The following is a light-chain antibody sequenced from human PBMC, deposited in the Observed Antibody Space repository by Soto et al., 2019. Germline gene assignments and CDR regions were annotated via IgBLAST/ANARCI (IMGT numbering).Light chain of an antibody. Sequence: DIQMTQSPSSLSASVGDRVTITCQASQDISNYLNWYQQKPGKTPKLLIYDASNLETGVPSRFSGSGSGTYFTFTISSLQPEDIATYYCQQYDNPPTWTFGQGTKVEIK. V-gene: IGKV1-33*01. J-gene: IGKJ1*01. CDR3: QQYDNPPTWT. CDR2: DAS. CDR1: QDISNY.